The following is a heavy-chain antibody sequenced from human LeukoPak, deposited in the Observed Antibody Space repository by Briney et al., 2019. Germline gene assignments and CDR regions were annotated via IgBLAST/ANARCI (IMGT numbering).Heavy chain of an antibody. CDR1: SGSFSGYY. CDR3: ASGFATMVRGVVLDF. V-gene: IGHV4-34*01. Sequence: SETLSLTCAVYSGSFSGYYWSWIRQPPGKGLEWIGEIYHSGSTNYDPSFKSRVTISVDASKNQFSLKLNSVTAADTAVYYCASGFATMVRGVVLDFWGQGTLVTVSS. CDR2: IYHSGST. J-gene: IGHJ4*02. D-gene: IGHD3-10*01.